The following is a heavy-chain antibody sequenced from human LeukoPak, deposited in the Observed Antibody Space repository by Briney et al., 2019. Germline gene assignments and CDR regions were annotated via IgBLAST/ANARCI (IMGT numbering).Heavy chain of an antibody. J-gene: IGHJ6*02. CDR1: GFTFSDYY. D-gene: IGHD2-21*01. CDR3: AKEDGVNYYYYYGMDV. CDR2: ISSSSSYT. V-gene: IGHV3-11*05. Sequence: GGSLRLSCAASGFTFSDYYMSWIRQAPGKGVEWVSYISSSSSYTNYADSVKGRFTISRDNAKNSLYLQMNSLRAEDTAVYYCAKEDGVNYYYYYGMDVWGQGTTVTVSS.